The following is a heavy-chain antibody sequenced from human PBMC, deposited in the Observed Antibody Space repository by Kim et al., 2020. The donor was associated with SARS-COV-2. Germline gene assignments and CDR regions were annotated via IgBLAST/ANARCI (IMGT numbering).Heavy chain of an antibody. D-gene: IGHD6-6*01. V-gene: IGHV1-2*06. CDR1: GYTFTGYY. CDR2: INPNSGGT. Sequence: ASVKVSCKASGYTFTGYYMHWVRQAPGQGLEWMGRINPNSGGTNYAQKFQGRVTMTRDTSISTAYMELSRLRSDDTAVYYCARSSYSIAARNFDYWGQGTLVTVSS. CDR3: ARSSYSIAARNFDY. J-gene: IGHJ4*02.